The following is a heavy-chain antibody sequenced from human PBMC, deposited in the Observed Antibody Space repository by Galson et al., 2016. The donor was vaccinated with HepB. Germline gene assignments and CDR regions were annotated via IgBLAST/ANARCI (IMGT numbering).Heavy chain of an antibody. CDR3: ARGTRGDIDR. CDR1: TGSISSFY. J-gene: IGHJ5*02. D-gene: IGHD3-16*01. CDR2: IPSSGTT. V-gene: IGHV4-59*01. Sequence: SESLSLTCTVSTGSISSFYWTWIRQPPGKGLEWIGYIPSSGTTKYNPSLQSQVTISVDTSKNQFSLRLSSVTPADTAVYYCARGTRGDIDRWGQGTLVTVSS.